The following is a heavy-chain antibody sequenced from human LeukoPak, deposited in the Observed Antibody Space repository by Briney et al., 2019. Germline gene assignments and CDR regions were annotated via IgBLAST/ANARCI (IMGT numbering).Heavy chain of an antibody. V-gene: IGHV1-2*02. Sequence: ASVKVSCKASGYTFTGYYMHWVRQAPGQGLEWMGWINPNSGGTNYAQKFQGRVTMTRDTSISTAYMELSRLRSDDTAVYYCARVGPVAGMRDFDYWGQGTLVTVSS. CDR1: GYTFTGYY. D-gene: IGHD6-19*01. CDR3: ARVGPVAGMRDFDY. CDR2: INPNSGGT. J-gene: IGHJ4*02.